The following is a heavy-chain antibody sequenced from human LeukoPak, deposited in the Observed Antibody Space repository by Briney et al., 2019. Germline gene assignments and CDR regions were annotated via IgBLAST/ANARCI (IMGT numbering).Heavy chain of an antibody. D-gene: IGHD3-10*01. CDR2: IYYSGST. CDR3: ARKTRSKAVDY. J-gene: IGHJ4*02. CDR1: GGSISSGGYY. V-gene: IGHV4-31*03. Sequence: SETLSLTCTVSGGSISSGGYYWSWIRQHPGKGLEWIGYIYYSGSTYYNPSLKSRVTISVDTSKNQFSLKLSSVTAADTAVYSCARKTRSKAVDYWGQGTLVTVSS.